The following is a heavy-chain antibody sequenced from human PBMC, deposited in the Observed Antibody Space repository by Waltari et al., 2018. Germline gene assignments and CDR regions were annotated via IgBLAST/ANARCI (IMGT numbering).Heavy chain of an antibody. CDR2: INPNSGGT. CDR3: ARAGGIVGATNRAFDI. Sequence: VQLVQSGAEVKKPGASVKVSCKASGYTFTGYSMHWVRQAPGQGLEWMGRINPNSGGTNYAQKFQGRVTMTRDTSISTAYMELSRLRSDDTAVYYCARAGGIVGATNRAFDIWGQGTMVTVSS. V-gene: IGHV1-2*06. D-gene: IGHD1-26*01. CDR1: GYTFTGYS. J-gene: IGHJ3*02.